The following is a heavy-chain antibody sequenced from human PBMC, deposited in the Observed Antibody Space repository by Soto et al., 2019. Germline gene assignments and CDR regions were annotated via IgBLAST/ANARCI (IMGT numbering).Heavy chain of an antibody. CDR1: GGSIAGGDYY. CDR3: AGGYYESSDYYVGSPAFEY. V-gene: IGHV4-30-4*01. Sequence: QVQLQESGPGLVKASQTLSLTCTVFGGSIAGGDYYWAWIRQPPGRGLEWIGYIYSSGTTYYNPSLKVRLTISLAHSQVSLKLTSVTATDTGVYYCAGGYYESSDYYVGSPAFEYWGQGARVSVSS. J-gene: IGHJ4*02. CDR2: IYSSGTT. D-gene: IGHD3-22*01.